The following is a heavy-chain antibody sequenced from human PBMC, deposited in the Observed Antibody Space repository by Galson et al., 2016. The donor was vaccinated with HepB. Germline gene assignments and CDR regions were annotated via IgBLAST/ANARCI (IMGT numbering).Heavy chain of an antibody. CDR1: GFSVSTTY. J-gene: IGHJ4*02. CDR3: AKPNTPPDYYGSGSFFDY. Sequence: SLRLSCAASGFSVSTTYMAWVRQSPGKGLESVSAIFSGGTTFYADSLMGRFTISRDSSSNTLYLQMRSLRAEDTAVYYCAKPNTPPDYYGSGSFFDYWGQGTLVTVSS. D-gene: IGHD3-10*01. V-gene: IGHV3-66*04. CDR2: IFSGGTT.